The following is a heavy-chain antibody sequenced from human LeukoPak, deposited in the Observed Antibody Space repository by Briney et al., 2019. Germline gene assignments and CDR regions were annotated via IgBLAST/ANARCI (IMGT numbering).Heavy chain of an antibody. CDR3: ARDHYGSGSSRRAFDI. D-gene: IGHD3-10*01. CDR1: GFTFSSYG. Sequence: GGTLRLSCAASGFTFSSYGMSWVRQAPGKGLEWVSAISGSGGSTYYADSVKGRFTISRDNAKNSLYLQMNSLRAEDTAVYYCARDHYGSGSSRRAFDIWGQGTMVTVSS. J-gene: IGHJ3*02. CDR2: ISGSGGST. V-gene: IGHV3-23*01.